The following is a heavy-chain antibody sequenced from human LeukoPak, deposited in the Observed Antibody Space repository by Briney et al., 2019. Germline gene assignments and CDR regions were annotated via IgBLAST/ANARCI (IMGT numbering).Heavy chain of an antibody. Sequence: PSAPLSLTCTVSGGSISSSSYYWGWIRQPPGKGLEWIGSIYYSGSTYCNPSLKSRVTISVDTSKNQFSLKLSSVTAADTAVYYCARRGNSDAFDIWGQGTMVTVSS. CDR2: IYYSGST. V-gene: IGHV4-39*01. J-gene: IGHJ3*02. CDR3: ARRGNSDAFDI. D-gene: IGHD4-23*01. CDR1: GGSISSSSYY.